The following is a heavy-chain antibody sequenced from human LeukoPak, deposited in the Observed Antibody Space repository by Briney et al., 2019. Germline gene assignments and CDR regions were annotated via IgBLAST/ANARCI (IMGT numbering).Heavy chain of an antibody. D-gene: IGHD5-12*01. CDR2: IYPDYGT. Sequence: XXPXKGXXWVSVIYPDYGTYYPDSVKGRFTISRDNSKNPVYLHMSSLRAEDTAVYYCVTGGGYNGLDYWGQGALVTVSS. CDR3: VTGGGYNGLDY. J-gene: IGHJ4*02. V-gene: IGHV3-53*01.